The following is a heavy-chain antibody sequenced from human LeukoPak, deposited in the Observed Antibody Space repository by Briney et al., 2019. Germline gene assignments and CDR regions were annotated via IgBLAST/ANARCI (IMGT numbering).Heavy chain of an antibody. Sequence: GGSLRLSCAASGFTFSSYAMHWVRQAPGKGLEYVSAISSNGGSTYYANFVKGRFTISRDNSKNTMSLKMNSLRAEDTAVYYCAKFRVRLSASAFDIWGQGTMVTVSS. CDR2: ISSNGGST. CDR1: GFTFSSYA. J-gene: IGHJ3*02. D-gene: IGHD5-18*01. CDR3: AKFRVRLSASAFDI. V-gene: IGHV3-64*01.